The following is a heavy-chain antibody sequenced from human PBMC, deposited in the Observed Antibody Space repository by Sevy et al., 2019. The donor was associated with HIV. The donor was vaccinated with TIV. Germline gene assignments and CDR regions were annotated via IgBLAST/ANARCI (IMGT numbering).Heavy chain of an antibody. Sequence: GGSLRLSCAASGFTFSPYWMTWVRQAPGKGLEWVANINEDGCKKYYVDSVKGRFTIFRDNDKKLLYLQMNSLRPEDTAVYYCAREVQGGPDYWGQGTPVTVSS. CDR1: GFTFSPYW. CDR2: INEDGCKK. CDR3: AREVQGGPDY. V-gene: IGHV3-7*01. J-gene: IGHJ4*02. D-gene: IGHD1-1*01.